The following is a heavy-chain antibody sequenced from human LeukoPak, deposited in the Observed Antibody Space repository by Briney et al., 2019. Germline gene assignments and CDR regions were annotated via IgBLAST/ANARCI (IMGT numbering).Heavy chain of an antibody. CDR1: GYTFTSYG. CDR3: AREGSYYDSSGYYYY. CDR2: ISAYNGNT. D-gene: IGHD3-22*01. V-gene: IGHV1-18*01. Sequence: GASVKVSCKASGYTFTSYGISWVRQAPGQGLEWMGWISAYNGNTNYAQKLQGRVTMTTGTSTSTAYMELRSLRSDDTAVYYCAREGSYYDSSGYYYYWGQGTLVTVSS. J-gene: IGHJ4*02.